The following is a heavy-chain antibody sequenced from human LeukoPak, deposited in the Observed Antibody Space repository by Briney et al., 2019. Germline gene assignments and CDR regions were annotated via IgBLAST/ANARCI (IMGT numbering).Heavy chain of an antibody. J-gene: IGHJ3*02. V-gene: IGHV3-53*01. D-gene: IGHD2/OR15-2a*01. Sequence: PGGSLRLSCAASGFTVSSNYMSWVRQAPGKGLEWVSVIYSGGSTYYADSVKGRFTISRDNSKNTLYLQMNSLRAEDTAVYYCARDAPEYANAFDIWGQGTMVTVSS. CDR2: IYSGGST. CDR1: GFTVSSNY. CDR3: ARDAPEYANAFDI.